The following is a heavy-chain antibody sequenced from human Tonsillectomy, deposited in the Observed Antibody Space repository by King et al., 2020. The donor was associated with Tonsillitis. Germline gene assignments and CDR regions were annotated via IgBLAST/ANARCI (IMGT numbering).Heavy chain of an antibody. D-gene: IGHD6-19*01. CDR2: ISFDGSNK. J-gene: IGHJ4*02. CDR3: ARERLYSSGWGIDY. V-gene: IGHV3-33*05. CDR1: GFSFSSNG. Sequence: VQLVESGGGVVQPGRSLRLSCAASGFSFSSNGMHWVRQAPGKGLEWVAVISFDGSNKNYADSVKGRFTISRDNSNNTLFLHMNSLRAEDTAVYYCARERLYSSGWGIDYWGQGALLSVSS.